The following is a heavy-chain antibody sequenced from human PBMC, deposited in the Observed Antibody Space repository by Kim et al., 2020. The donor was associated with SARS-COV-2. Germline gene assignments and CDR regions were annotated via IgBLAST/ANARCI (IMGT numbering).Heavy chain of an antibody. J-gene: IGHJ4*02. Sequence: SETLSLTCAVYGGSFSGYYWSWIRQPPGKGLEWIGEINHSGSTNYNPSLKSRVTISVDTSKNQFSLKLSSVTAADTAVYYCARGRVGMVRGVRKADYFDYWGQGTLVTGSS. CDR1: GGSFSGYY. D-gene: IGHD3-10*01. V-gene: IGHV4-34*01. CDR3: ARGRVGMVRGVRKADYFDY. CDR2: INHSGST.